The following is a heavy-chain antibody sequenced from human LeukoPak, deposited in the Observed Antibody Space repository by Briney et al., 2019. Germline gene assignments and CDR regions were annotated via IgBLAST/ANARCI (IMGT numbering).Heavy chain of an antibody. V-gene: IGHV3-21*05. Sequence: GGSLRLSCSASGFTFSSYGMHWVRQAPGKGLEWVSYISSSSSYTNYADSVKGRFTISRDNAKNSLYLQMNSLRAEDTAVYYCARDRIYCSGGSCYSGWFDPWGQGTLVTVSS. J-gene: IGHJ5*02. D-gene: IGHD2-15*01. CDR3: ARDRIYCSGGSCYSGWFDP. CDR2: ISSSSSYT. CDR1: GFTFSSYG.